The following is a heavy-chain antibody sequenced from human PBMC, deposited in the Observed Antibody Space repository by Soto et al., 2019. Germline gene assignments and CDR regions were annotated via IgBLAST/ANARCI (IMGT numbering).Heavy chain of an antibody. D-gene: IGHD6-6*01. CDR3: ARPAGRLANWFDP. J-gene: IGHJ5*02. Sequence: QVQLVQSGAEVKKPGASVKVSCKASGYTFTDYRMIWVRQAPGKGLEGMGIINPSGASTNYAQKFQGRVTLTRDSFTSTVYMELSSLRSEDTAVYYCARPAGRLANWFDPWGQGTLVTVAS. V-gene: IGHV1-46*01. CDR1: GYTFTDYR. CDR2: INPSGAST.